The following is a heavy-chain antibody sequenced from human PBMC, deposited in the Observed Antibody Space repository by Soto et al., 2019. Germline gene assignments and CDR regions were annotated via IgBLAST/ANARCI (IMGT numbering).Heavy chain of an antibody. CDR2: INHSGST. CDR3: AGSGWDFDY. J-gene: IGHJ4*02. CDR1: GGSFSGYY. Sequence: PSETLSLTCAVYGGSFSGYYWSWIRQPPGKGLEWIGEINHSGSTNYNPSLKSRVTISVDTSKNQFSLKLSSVTAADTAVYYCAGSGWDFDYWGQGTLVTVSS. D-gene: IGHD1-26*01. V-gene: IGHV4-34*01.